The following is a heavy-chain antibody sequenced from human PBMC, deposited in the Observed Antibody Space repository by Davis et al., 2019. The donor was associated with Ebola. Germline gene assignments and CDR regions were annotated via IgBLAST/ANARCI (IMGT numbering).Heavy chain of an antibody. J-gene: IGHJ4*02. V-gene: IGHV3-33*01. D-gene: IGHD2-15*01. CDR3: AGPLGHRAADY. CDR2: IWYDGSNK. CDR1: GFTFRSYG. Sequence: GESLKISCAASGFTFRSYGMHWVRQAPGKGLEWLAVIWYDGSNKHYADSVKGRFTISRDNSKNTLYLQMSSLRVEDTAVYYCAGPLGHRAADYWGQGTLVTVSS.